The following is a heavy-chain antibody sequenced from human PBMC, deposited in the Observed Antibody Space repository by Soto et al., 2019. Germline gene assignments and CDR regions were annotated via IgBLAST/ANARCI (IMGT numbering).Heavy chain of an antibody. CDR2: ISWNSGSI. D-gene: IGHD2-15*01. J-gene: IGHJ4*02. Sequence: GGSLRLSCAASGFTFDDYAMHWVRQAPGKGLEWVSGISWNSGSIGYADSVKGRFTISRDNAKNSLYLQMNSLRAEDTALYYCAGGKVAADYWGQGTLVTVSS. CDR3: AGGKVAADY. CDR1: GFTFDDYA. V-gene: IGHV3-9*01.